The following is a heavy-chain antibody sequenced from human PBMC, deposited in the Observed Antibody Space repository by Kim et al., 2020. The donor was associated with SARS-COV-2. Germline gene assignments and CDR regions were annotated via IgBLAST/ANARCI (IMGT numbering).Heavy chain of an antibody. CDR1: GGTFSSYA. CDR2: IIPIFGTA. J-gene: IGHJ4*02. CDR3: ARSRVGELFIAAAVYYFDY. Sequence: SVKVSCKASGGTFSSYAISWVRQAPGQGLEWMGGIIPIFGTANYAQKFQGRVTITADESTSTAYMELSSLRSEDTAVYYCARSRVGELFIAAAVYYFDYWGQGTLVTVSS. D-gene: IGHD6-13*01. V-gene: IGHV1-69*13.